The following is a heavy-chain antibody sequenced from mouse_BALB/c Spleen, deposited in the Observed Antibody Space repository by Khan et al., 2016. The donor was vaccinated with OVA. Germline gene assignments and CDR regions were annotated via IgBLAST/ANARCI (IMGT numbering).Heavy chain of an antibody. J-gene: IGHJ3*01. V-gene: IGHV3-2*02. CDR2: ISYSGNT. Sequence: VQLKESGPGPVKPSQSLSLTCTVTGYSITSEFAWNWIRQFPGNKLEWMGYISYSGNTRYNPSLKSLISITRDTSRNQFFLQLNSVTTEDTATYYCARKDYYDYDPFPYWGQGTLVTVSA. D-gene: IGHD2-4*01. CDR3: ARKDYYDYDPFPY. CDR1: GYSITSEFA.